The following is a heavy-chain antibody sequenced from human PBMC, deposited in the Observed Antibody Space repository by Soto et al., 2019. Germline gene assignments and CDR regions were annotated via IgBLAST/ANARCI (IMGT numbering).Heavy chain of an antibody. CDR2: INHSGST. V-gene: IGHV4-34*01. Sequence: QVQLQQGGAGLLKPSETLSLTCAVYGGSFSGYYWSWIRQPPGKGLEWIGEINHSGSTNYNPSLKSRVTISVDTAKNQFSLKLSSVTAADTAVYYCARVYDFWSGQDYWGQGTLVTVSS. CDR1: GGSFSGYY. J-gene: IGHJ4*02. CDR3: ARVYDFWSGQDY. D-gene: IGHD3-3*01.